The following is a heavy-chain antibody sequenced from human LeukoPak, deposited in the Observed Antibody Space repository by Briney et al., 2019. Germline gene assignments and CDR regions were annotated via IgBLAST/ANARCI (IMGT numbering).Heavy chain of an antibody. CDR2: IYPGDSDT. V-gene: IGHV5-51*01. Sequence: GESLKISCKGSGYSFTSYWIGWVRQMPGKGLEWMGIIYPGDSDTRYSPSFQGQVTISADKSISTAYLQWSSLKASDTATYYCASTAVAAGQYYYGMDVWGQGTTVTVSS. CDR1: GYSFTSYW. J-gene: IGHJ6*02. CDR3: ASTAVAAGQYYYGMDV. D-gene: IGHD6-13*01.